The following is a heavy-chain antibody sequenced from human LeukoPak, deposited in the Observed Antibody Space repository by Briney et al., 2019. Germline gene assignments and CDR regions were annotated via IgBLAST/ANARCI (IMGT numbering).Heavy chain of an antibody. D-gene: IGHD6-19*01. CDR1: GYTFTSYD. Sequence: ASVKVSCKASGYTFTSYDINWVRQAPGQGLEWMGWMNPNSGNTGYAQKFQGRVTITRNTSISTAYMELTSLRSEDTAVYYCARGRQEYSSCRWDYYYYYMDVWGKGTTVTVSS. CDR2: MNPNSGNT. V-gene: IGHV1-8*03. CDR3: ARGRQEYSSCRWDYYYYYMDV. J-gene: IGHJ6*03.